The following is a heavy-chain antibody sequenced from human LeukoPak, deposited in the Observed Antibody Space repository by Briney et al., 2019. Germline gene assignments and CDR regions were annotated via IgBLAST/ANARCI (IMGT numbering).Heavy chain of an antibody. J-gene: IGHJ4*02. CDR1: RFTFSSYA. D-gene: IGHD3-22*01. CDR2: ISGGGGST. V-gene: IGHV3-23*01. CDR3: AKYDSSGYYYGNFDY. Sequence: PGGSLRLSCAASRFTFSSYAMSWVRQAPGKGLEWVSAISGGGGSTYYADSVKGRFTISRDNSKNTLYLQMNSLRADDTAVYYCAKYDSSGYYYGNFDYWGQGTLVTVSS.